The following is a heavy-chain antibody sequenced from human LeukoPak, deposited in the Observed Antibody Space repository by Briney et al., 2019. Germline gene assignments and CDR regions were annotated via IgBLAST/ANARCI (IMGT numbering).Heavy chain of an antibody. J-gene: IGHJ5*02. V-gene: IGHV4-59*12. Sequence: SETLSLTCTVSGGSISSYYWSWIRQPPGKGLEWIGYIYYSGSTNYNPSLKSRVTISVDTSKNQFSLKLSSVTAADTAVYYCARERVSGSPPSDWFDPWGQGTLVTVSS. CDR3: ARERVSGSPPSDWFDP. CDR1: GGSISSYY. CDR2: IYYSGST. D-gene: IGHD1-26*01.